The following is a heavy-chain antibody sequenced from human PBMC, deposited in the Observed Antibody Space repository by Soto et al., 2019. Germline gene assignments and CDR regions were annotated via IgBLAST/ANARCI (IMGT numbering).Heavy chain of an antibody. CDR3: ARGGYSYGYYYYGMDV. CDR2: IYYSGST. Sequence: NPSETLSLTCTVSGGSISSYYWSWIRQPPGKGLEWTGYIYYSGSTNYNPSLKSRVTISVDTSKNQFSLKLSSVTAADTAVYYRARGGYSYGYYYYGMDVWGQGTTVTVSS. V-gene: IGHV4-59*01. J-gene: IGHJ6*02. D-gene: IGHD5-18*01. CDR1: GGSISSYY.